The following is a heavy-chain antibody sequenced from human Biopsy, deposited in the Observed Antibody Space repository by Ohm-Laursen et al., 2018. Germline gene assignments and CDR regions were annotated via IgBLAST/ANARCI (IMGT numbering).Heavy chain of an antibody. CDR3: ARQGGYLGYEY. J-gene: IGHJ4*02. CDR1: GGDINNYY. D-gene: IGHD6-25*01. Sequence: TLSLTCNVSGGDINNYYWSWIRQPPGKGLEWIGYISGSSNTNYNPSLKSRVTLSTDTSETQFSLRLSSVTAADTAVYYCARQGGYLGYEYWGQGALVTVSS. V-gene: IGHV4-59*08. CDR2: ISGSSNT.